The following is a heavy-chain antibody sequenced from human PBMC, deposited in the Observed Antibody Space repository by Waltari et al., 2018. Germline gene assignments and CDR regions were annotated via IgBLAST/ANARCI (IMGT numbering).Heavy chain of an antibody. Sequence: QVQLQQWGAGLLKPSETLSLTCALYGGSFSGYYWSWIRQPPGKGLEWIGEINHSGSTNYNPALKSRVTISVDTSKNQFSRKLSSVTAADTAVYYCARGLGTIFGVARGWFDPWGQGTLVTVSS. CDR3: ARGLGTIFGVARGWFDP. J-gene: IGHJ5*02. CDR2: INHSGST. CDR1: GGSFSGYY. D-gene: IGHD3-3*01. V-gene: IGHV4-34*01.